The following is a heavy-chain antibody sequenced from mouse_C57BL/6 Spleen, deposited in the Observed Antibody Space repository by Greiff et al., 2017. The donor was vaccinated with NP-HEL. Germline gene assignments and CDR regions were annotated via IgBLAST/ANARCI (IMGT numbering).Heavy chain of an antibody. CDR3: ARDNYSNFYYAMDY. Sequence: EVQLVESGGGLVKPGGSLKLSCAASGFTFSSYAMSWVRQTPEKRLEWVATISDGGSYTYYPDNVKGRFTISRDNAKNNLYLQMSHLKSEDTAMYYCARDNYSNFYYAMDYRGQGTSVTVSS. V-gene: IGHV5-4*01. J-gene: IGHJ4*01. CDR1: GFTFSSYA. D-gene: IGHD2-5*01. CDR2: ISDGGSYT.